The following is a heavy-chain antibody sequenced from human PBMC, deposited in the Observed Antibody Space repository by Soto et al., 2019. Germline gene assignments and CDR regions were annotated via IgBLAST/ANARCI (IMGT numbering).Heavy chain of an antibody. CDR2: ISHDGSNK. CDR3: ARDRDGSGWYGMDV. V-gene: IGHV3-30-3*01. Sequence: GGSLRLSCAASGFTFSSYAMHWVRQAPGKGLEWVAVISHDGSNKYYADSVKGRFTISRDNSKNTLYLQMNSLRAEDTAVYYCARDRDGSGWYGMDVWGQGTTVTVSS. D-gene: IGHD6-19*01. J-gene: IGHJ6*02. CDR1: GFTFSSYA.